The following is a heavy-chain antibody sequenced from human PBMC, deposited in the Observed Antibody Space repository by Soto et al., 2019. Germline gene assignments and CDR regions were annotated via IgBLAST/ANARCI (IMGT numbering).Heavy chain of an antibody. CDR2: INHSGST. J-gene: IGHJ6*02. D-gene: IGHD5-12*01. V-gene: IGHV4-34*01. Sequence: SETLSLTCAVYGGSFSGYYWSWIRQPPGKGLEWIGEINHSGSTNYNPSLKSRVTISVDTSKNQSSLKLSSVTAADTAVYYCARYSGYDYGYYGMDVWGQGTTVTVSS. CDR1: GGSFSGYY. CDR3: ARYSGYDYGYYGMDV.